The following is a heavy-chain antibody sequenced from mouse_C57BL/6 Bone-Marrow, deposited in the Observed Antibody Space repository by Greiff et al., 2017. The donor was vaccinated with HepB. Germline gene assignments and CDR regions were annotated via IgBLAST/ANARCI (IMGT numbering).Heavy chain of an antibody. CDR3: AREFGSFAY. CDR1: GNSITSGYY. Sequence: EVKLLESGPGLVKPSQSLSLTCSVTGNSITSGYYWNWIRQFPGKKLEWMGNISYDGSKNYNPSLKNRISITRDTSKNQFFLKLNSVTTEDTATYYCAREFGSFAYWGQGTLVTVSA. CDR2: ISYDGSK. D-gene: IGHD3-1*01. J-gene: IGHJ3*01. V-gene: IGHV3-6*01.